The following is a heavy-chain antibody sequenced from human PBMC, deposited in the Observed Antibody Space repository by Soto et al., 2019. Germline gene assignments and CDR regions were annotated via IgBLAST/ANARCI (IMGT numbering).Heavy chain of an antibody. J-gene: IGHJ5*02. D-gene: IGHD5-18*01. CDR3: AKVMVKNWFDP. Sequence: PGGSLTLSCAASGFTFSSYAMSWVRQAPGKGLEWVSLISGSGGSRYYADSVKGRFTISRDNSKNTLYLQMNSLRADDTAVYYCAKVMVKNWFDPWGQGTLVTVSS. CDR2: ISGSGGSR. V-gene: IGHV3-23*01. CDR1: GFTFSSYA.